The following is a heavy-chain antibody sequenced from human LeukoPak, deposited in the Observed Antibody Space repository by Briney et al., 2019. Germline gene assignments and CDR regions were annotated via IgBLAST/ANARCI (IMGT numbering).Heavy chain of an antibody. Sequence: GGSLRLSCAASGFTFSSYEMNWVRQAPGKGLEWVSYISSSGSTIYYADSVKGRFTISRDNAKNSLYLQMNSLRAKDTAVYYCAREVEGIDYWGQGTLVTVSS. CDR2: ISSSGSTI. V-gene: IGHV3-48*03. D-gene: IGHD2-15*01. CDR3: AREVEGIDY. J-gene: IGHJ4*02. CDR1: GFTFSSYE.